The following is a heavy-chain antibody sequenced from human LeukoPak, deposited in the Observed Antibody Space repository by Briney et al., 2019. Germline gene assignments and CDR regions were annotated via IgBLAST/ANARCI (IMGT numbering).Heavy chain of an antibody. J-gene: IGHJ3*02. CDR2: IYSSGST. Sequence: PSETLSLTCTVSGGSITNNYWSWIRHPAGKGLEWIGRIYSSGSTNYNPSLTSRVTMSVDTSKKQFSLKLTSVSAADTAVYYCARGPTVRDRNVFDIWGQGTMVTVSS. CDR1: GGSITNNY. D-gene: IGHD3-10*01. CDR3: ARGPTVRDRNVFDI. V-gene: IGHV4-4*07.